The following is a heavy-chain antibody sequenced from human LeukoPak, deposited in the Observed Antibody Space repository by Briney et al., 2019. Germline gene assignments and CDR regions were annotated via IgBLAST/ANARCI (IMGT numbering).Heavy chain of an antibody. D-gene: IGHD6-19*01. CDR3: AFRSARHGIGLDY. V-gene: IGHV3-23*01. CDR2: VYVGGTT. J-gene: IGHJ4*02. Sequence: GGSLRLSCAASGFTFSTYAMSWVRQAPGKGLEWVSVVYVGGTTYYADSVKGRFTLSRDNSENTLYLQMNSLTAEDTAVYFCAFRSARHGIGLDYWGQGTLVTISS. CDR1: GFTFSTYA.